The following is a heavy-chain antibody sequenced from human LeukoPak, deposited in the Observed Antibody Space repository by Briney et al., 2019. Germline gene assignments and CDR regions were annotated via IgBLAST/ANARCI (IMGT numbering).Heavy chain of an antibody. CDR3: ARGLAYCGGDCYPD. V-gene: IGHV3-48*03. D-gene: IGHD2-21*02. Sequence: PGGSLRLSCAASGFTFSSYEMNWVRQAPGKGLEWVSYISSSGSTIYYADSVKGRFTISRDNAKNSLYLQMNSLRAEDTAVYYCARGLAYCGGDCYPDWGQGTLVTVSS. J-gene: IGHJ4*02. CDR1: GFTFSSYE. CDR2: ISSSGSTI.